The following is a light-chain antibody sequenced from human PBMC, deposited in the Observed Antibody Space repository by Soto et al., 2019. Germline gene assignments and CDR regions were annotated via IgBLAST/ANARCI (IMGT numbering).Light chain of an antibody. Sequence: DIQMTQSPSSLSASVGDKVTITCRASQDISNFLAWFQQKPGKAPKTLIFAASSLHSGVPSRFGGSGSGTDFTLTINSLQPEDFGPYYCQHYNGYPQTFGQGTRLDIK. V-gene: IGKV1-16*01. J-gene: IGKJ5*01. CDR1: QDISNF. CDR2: AAS. CDR3: QHYNGYPQT.